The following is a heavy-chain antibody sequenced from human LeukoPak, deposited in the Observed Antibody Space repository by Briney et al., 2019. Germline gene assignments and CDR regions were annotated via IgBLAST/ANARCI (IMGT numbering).Heavy chain of an antibody. V-gene: IGHV4-61*02. CDR1: GGSISSGDYY. J-gene: IGHJ5*02. CDR2: IYTSGGT. CDR3: ARARRWNAAVEGWWFDP. Sequence: SETLSLTCTVSGGSISSGDYYWSWIRQPAGKGLEWIGRIYTSGGTDYNPSLKSRVTISGDTSKNQFSPKLSSVTATDTAVYYCARARRWNAAVEGWWFDPWGQGTLVTVSS. D-gene: IGHD1-1*01.